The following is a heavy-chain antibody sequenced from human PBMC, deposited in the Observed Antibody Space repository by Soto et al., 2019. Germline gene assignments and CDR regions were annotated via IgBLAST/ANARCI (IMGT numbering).Heavy chain of an antibody. CDR2: ISAGGGST. V-gene: IGHV3-23*01. CDR1: GFTFSSYA. D-gene: IGHD2-8*01. CDR3: ARDRMHGLDY. Sequence: PGGSLRLSCAASGFTFSSYAMSWVRQAPGKGLAWVSAISAGGGSTYYAASVKGRFTISRDNSKNTLYLQMNSLRAEDTAVYYCARDRMHGLDYWGQGTLVTVSS. J-gene: IGHJ4*02.